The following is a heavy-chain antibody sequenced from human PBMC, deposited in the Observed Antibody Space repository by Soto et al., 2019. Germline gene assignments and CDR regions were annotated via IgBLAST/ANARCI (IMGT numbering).Heavy chain of an antibody. V-gene: IGHV4-38-2*01. CDR1: GYFISSGYY. CDR3: ARGHIVVVPTVGWFDP. D-gene: IGHD2-2*01. Sequence: PSETLSLTCAVSGYFISSGYYWGWIRQPPGKGLEWIGSMFHSGSTHYNPSLKSRVTISVDTSKNHFSLRLSSVTASDTAVHYCARGHIVVVPTVGWFDPWGQGTLVTVSS. CDR2: MFHSGST. J-gene: IGHJ5*02.